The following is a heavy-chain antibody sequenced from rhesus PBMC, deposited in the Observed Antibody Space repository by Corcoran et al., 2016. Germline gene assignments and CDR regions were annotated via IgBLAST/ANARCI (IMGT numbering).Heavy chain of an antibody. CDR3: ARHRTIPLGVDY. Sequence: QVKLQQWGEGLVKPSETLSLTCAVYGGSISGYYYWSWIRQPPGKGLEWIGYINGKRTDTNNNPSLKKRFTMSKDTSKNQFSLKLSFVTAADTAVYYCARHRTIPLGVDYWGQGVLVTVSS. CDR2: INGKRTDT. CDR1: GGSISGYYY. D-gene: IGHD3-40*01. V-gene: IGHV4-73*01. J-gene: IGHJ4*01.